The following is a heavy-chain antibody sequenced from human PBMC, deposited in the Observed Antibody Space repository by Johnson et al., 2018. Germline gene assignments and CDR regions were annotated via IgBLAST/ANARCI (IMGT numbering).Heavy chain of an antibody. Sequence: VQLVQSGGGLVQPGRSLRLSCTASGFTFGDYAMSWFRQAPGKGLEWVGFIRSKAYGGTTEYAASVKGRFTISRDDSKGITYLQMNSLKTEDTAVYYCTRGPLWFGETHDAFDIWGQGTMVTVSS. J-gene: IGHJ3*02. CDR3: TRGPLWFGETHDAFDI. CDR2: IRSKAYGGTT. V-gene: IGHV3-49*03. CDR1: GFTFGDYA. D-gene: IGHD3-10*01.